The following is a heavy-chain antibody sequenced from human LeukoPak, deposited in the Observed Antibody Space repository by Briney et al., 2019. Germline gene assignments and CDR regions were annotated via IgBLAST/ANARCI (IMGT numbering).Heavy chain of an antibody. Sequence: ASVKVSCKSTGYTFTTYGITWVRQAPGQSLEWMGWISTDNGDTNYAQKLQGRVTMTTDTSTSTAYMELRSLGSDDTAVYYCAREGLGELTLDCWGQGTLVTVSS. V-gene: IGHV1-18*01. CDR3: AREGLGELTLDC. CDR1: GYTFTTYG. D-gene: IGHD3-16*01. CDR2: ISTDNGDT. J-gene: IGHJ4*02.